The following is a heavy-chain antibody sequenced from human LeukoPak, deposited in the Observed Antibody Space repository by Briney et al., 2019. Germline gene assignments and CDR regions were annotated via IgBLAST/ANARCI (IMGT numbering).Heavy chain of an antibody. D-gene: IGHD2-15*01. CDR2: INPSGGST. V-gene: IGHV1-46*01. J-gene: IGHJ3*02. Sequence: ASMKVSCKASGYTFTSYDINWVRQATGQGLEWMGIINPSGGSTSYAQKFQGRVTMTRDMSTSTVYMELSSLRSEDTAVYYCARVAGYCSGGSCLTYDAFDIWGQGTMVTVSS. CDR1: GYTFTSYD. CDR3: ARVAGYCSGGSCLTYDAFDI.